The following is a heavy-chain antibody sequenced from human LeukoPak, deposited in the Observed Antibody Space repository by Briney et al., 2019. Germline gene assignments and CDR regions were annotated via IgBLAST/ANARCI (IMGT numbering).Heavy chain of an antibody. J-gene: IGHJ4*02. CDR2: ISSSSTYI. CDR1: GFTFSSYS. V-gene: IGHV3-21*01. D-gene: IGHD3-22*01. CDR3: AITYYYDSSGYYFDN. Sequence: GGSLRLSCAASGFTFSSYSMNWVRQAPGKGLEWVSSISSSSTYIYYADSVKGRFTISRGNAKNSLSLQMNSLRAEDTALYYCAITYYYDSSGYYFDNWGQGTLVTVSS.